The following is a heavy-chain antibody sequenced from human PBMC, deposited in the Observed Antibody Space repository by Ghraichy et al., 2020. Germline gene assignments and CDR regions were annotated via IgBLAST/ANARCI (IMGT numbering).Heavy chain of an antibody. CDR1: GGSISSSNW. V-gene: IGHV4-4*02. J-gene: IGHJ6*03. CDR3: ASVGLYGSGSYQTYYYYYMDV. Sequence: SETLSLTCAVSGGSISSSNWWSWVRQPPGKRLEWIGEIYHSGRTNYNPSLKSRVTISVDKSKNQFSLKLSSVTAADTAVYYCASVGLYGSGSYQTYYYYYMDVWGKGTTVTVSS. CDR2: IYHSGRT. D-gene: IGHD3-10*01.